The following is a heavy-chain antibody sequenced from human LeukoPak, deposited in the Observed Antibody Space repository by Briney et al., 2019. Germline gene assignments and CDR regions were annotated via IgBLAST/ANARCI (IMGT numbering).Heavy chain of an antibody. J-gene: IGHJ3*02. CDR2: ISGSGGST. CDR1: GFTFSSYA. V-gene: IGHV3-23*01. D-gene: IGHD3-16*01. Sequence: GGSLRLSCAASGFTFSSYAMSWVRQVPGKGLEWVSAISGSGGSTYYADTVKGRFTISRDNSKNTLYLQMNSLRAEDTAIYYCARDQGGGSHRHAFDIWGQGTMVTVSS. CDR3: ARDQGGGSHRHAFDI.